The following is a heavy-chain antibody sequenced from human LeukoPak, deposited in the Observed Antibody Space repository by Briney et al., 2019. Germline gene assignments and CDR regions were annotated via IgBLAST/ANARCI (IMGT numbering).Heavy chain of an antibody. V-gene: IGHV1-2*02. J-gene: IGHJ4*02. D-gene: IGHD3-9*01. CDR3: ARETYSNILTGTDY. CDR2: INPNSGGT. CDR1: GYTFTGYY. Sequence: SVKVSCKASGYTFTGYYMHWVRQAPGQGLEWMGWINPNSGGTNYAQKFQGRVTMTKDTSISTDYMELSRLRSDDTAVYYCARETYSNILTGTDYWGPGTLVTVSS.